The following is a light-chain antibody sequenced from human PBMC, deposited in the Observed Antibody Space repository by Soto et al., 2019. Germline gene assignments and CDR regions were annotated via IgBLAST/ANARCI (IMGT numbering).Light chain of an antibody. Sequence: QSALTQPASVSGSPGQSITISCTGTSSNDGSYTLVSWYQQHPGKAPKLMIYEVSKRPSGVSNRFSGSKSGNTASLTISGRQAEDESDYYCCSYAGSSTYVVFGGGTKLTVL. J-gene: IGLJ2*01. V-gene: IGLV2-23*02. CDR3: CSYAGSSTYVV. CDR1: SSNDGSYTL. CDR2: EVS.